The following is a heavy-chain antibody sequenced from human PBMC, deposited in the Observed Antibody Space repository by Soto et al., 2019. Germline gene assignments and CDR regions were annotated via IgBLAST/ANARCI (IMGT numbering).Heavy chain of an antibody. Sequence: EVQLLGSGGGLVQPGGSLRLSCVGSGFTFSTYWMNWVRQAPGKGLEWVANINPDGNVGTYVDSVRGRFTTSRDNAKNSLYLQMNSPRGDDTAVYFCAGWGGQDYNYWGQGIMVTVSS. D-gene: IGHD4-4*01. CDR1: GFTFSTYW. J-gene: IGHJ4*02. CDR3: AGWGGQDYNY. V-gene: IGHV3-7*03. CDR2: INPDGNVG.